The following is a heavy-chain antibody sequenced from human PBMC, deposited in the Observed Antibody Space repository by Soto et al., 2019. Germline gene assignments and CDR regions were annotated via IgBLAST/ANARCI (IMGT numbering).Heavy chain of an antibody. D-gene: IGHD3-22*01. CDR1: GGSFSGYY. CDR3: ARAPHTYYYDSRAYYYGMDV. V-gene: IGHV4-34*01. J-gene: IGHJ6*02. CDR2: INHSGST. Sequence: SETLSLTCAVYGGSFSGYYWSWIRQPPGKGLEWMGEINHSGSTNYNPSLKSRVTISVDTSKNQFSLKLSSVTAADTAVYYCARAPHTYYYDSRAYYYGMDVGGQGTTVTVSS.